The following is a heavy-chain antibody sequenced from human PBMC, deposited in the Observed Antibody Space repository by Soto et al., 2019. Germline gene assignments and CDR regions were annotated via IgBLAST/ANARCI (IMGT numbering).Heavy chain of an antibody. CDR3: ARSGSSWYLLYNWFDP. V-gene: IGHV4-61*08. J-gene: IGHJ5*02. CDR2: IYYSGST. CDR1: GGSMSSGGYY. Sequence: SETLSLTCTVSGGSMSSGGYYWSWIRQHPGKGLEWIGYIYYSGSTNYNPSLKSRVTISVDTSKNQFSLKLSSVTAADTAVYYCARSGSSWYLLYNWFDPWGQGTLVTVSS. D-gene: IGHD6-13*01.